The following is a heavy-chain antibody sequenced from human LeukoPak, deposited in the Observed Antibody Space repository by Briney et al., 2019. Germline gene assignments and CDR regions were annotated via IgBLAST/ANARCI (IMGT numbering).Heavy chain of an antibody. Sequence: PSETLPLTCTVSGGSISSSSYYWGWIRQPPGKGLEWIGSIYYSGSTYYNPSLKSRVTISVDTSKNQFSLKLSSVTAADTAVYYCARSRRDGYNYYYYGMDVWGQGTTVTVSS. J-gene: IGHJ6*02. V-gene: IGHV4-39*01. CDR1: GGSISSSSYY. D-gene: IGHD5-24*01. CDR2: IYYSGST. CDR3: ARSRRDGYNYYYYGMDV.